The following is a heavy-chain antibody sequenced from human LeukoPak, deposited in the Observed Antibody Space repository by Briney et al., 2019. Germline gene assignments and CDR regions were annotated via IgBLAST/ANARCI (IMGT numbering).Heavy chain of an antibody. V-gene: IGHV3-23*01. D-gene: IGHD3-3*01. CDR1: GFTFSKYA. Sequence: GGSLRLSCAASGFTFSKYAMSWVRQAPVKGLEWVSSIDGSGSSTYYADSVKGRFTVSRDNSENTVDLHMNSLRAEDAAVYYCAKDTGESRSGSYYYGMDVRGQGTTVIVSS. CDR3: AKDTGESRSGSYYYGMDV. CDR2: IDGSGSST. J-gene: IGHJ6*02.